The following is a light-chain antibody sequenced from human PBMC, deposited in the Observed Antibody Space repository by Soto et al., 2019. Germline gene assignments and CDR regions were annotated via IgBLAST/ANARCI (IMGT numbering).Light chain of an antibody. CDR1: QSVSSSS. V-gene: IGKV3-20*01. CDR2: GAS. Sequence: EIVLTQSPGTLSLSPGQRATLSCRASQSVSSSSLAWYQQRPGQAPRLLIYGASRRATGIPDRFSGSGSGTDFTRTISRLEPEDFAVYYCQHYGASPKYTFGQGTKLEIK. J-gene: IGKJ2*01. CDR3: QHYGASPKYT.